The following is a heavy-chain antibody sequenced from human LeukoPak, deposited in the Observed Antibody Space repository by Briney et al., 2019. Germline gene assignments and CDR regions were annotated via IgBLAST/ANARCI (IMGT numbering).Heavy chain of an antibody. CDR2: IYYSGST. D-gene: IGHD6-13*01. CDR1: GGSISSGGYY. J-gene: IGHJ5*02. Sequence: SETLSLTCTVSGGSISSGGYYWSWIRQHPGKGLEWIGYIYYSGSTYYNPSLKSRVTISVDTSKNQFSLKLSSVTAADTAVYYCARDRIAAAGTPGHWFDPWGQGTLVTVSS. V-gene: IGHV4-31*03. CDR3: ARDRIAAAGTPGHWFDP.